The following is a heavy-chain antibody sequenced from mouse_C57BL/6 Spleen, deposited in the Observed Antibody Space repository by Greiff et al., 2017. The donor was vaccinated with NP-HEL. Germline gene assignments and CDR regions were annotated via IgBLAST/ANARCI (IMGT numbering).Heavy chain of an antibody. V-gene: IGHV5-12*01. CDR3: SRGGDYDDYAMDY. J-gene: IGHJ4*01. D-gene: IGHD2-4*01. CDR2: ISHGGGST. CDR1: GFTFSDYY. Sequence: EVKLVESGGGLVQPGGSLKLSCAASGFTFSDYYMYWVRQTPEKRLEWVAYISHGGGSTYYPDTVKGRFTISRDNYKNTLYLQMSRLKSDDTAVYYCSRGGDYDDYAMDYWGQGTSVTVSS.